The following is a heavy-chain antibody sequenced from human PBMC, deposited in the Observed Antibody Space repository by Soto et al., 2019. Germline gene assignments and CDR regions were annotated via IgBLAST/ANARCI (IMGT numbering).Heavy chain of an antibody. J-gene: IGHJ4*02. V-gene: IGHV3-21*01. Sequence: GGSLRLSCAASGFSFSNYWMSWVRQAPGKGLEWVSSISSSSSYIYYADSVKGRFTISRDNAKNSLYLQMNSLRAEDTAVYYCARDLAVAGNQNWGQGTLVTVSS. CDR2: ISSSSSYI. D-gene: IGHD6-19*01. CDR3: ARDLAVAGNQN. CDR1: GFSFSNYW.